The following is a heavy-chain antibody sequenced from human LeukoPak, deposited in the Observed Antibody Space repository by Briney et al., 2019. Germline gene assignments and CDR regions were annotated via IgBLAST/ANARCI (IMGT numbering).Heavy chain of an antibody. D-gene: IGHD1-1*01. CDR3: ARDKIEGPTKLDY. CDR2: IKQDESEK. Sequence: GGSLRLSCAASGFTFSSYWMSWVRQAPGKGLEWVANIKQDESEKYYVDSVKGRFTISRDNAKNSLYLQMNILRAEDTAVYYCARDKIEGPTKLDYWGQGILVTVSS. CDR1: GFTFSSYW. J-gene: IGHJ4*02. V-gene: IGHV3-7*01.